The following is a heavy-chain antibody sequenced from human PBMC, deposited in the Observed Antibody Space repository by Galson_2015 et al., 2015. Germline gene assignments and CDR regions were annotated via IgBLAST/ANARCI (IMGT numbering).Heavy chain of an antibody. CDR1: GFTFSTSD. V-gene: IGHV3-30-3*01. CDR2: ISSDGSNK. Sequence: SLRLSCAASGFTFSTSDMHWVRQAPGKGLDWVSTISSDGSNKHFADSVKGRFTISRDNSKNTVYLLMNNVRGEDTAVYYCARGRGPTVVTTVDSWGQGTLVTVSS. D-gene: IGHD4-23*01. CDR3: ARGRGPTVVTTVDS. J-gene: IGHJ4*02.